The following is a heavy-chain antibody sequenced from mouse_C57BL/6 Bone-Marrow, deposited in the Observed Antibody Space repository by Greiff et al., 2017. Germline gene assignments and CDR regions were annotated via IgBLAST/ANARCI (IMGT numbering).Heavy chain of an antibody. V-gene: IGHV1-52*01. CDR2: IDPSDSDT. Sequence: QVQLKQPGAELVRPGSSVKLSCKASGYTFTSYWMHWVKQRPIQGLEWIGNIDPSDSDTHYNQKFKDKATLTVDKSSSTAYMQLSRLTSEDSAVYYCAREGDLLWYHWYFDFWGTGTTVTVSS. CDR1: GYTFTSYW. CDR3: AREGDLLWYHWYFDF. D-gene: IGHD2-1*01. J-gene: IGHJ1*03.